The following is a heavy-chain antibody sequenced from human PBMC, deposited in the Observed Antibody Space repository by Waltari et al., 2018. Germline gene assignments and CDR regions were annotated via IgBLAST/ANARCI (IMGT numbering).Heavy chain of an antibody. Sequence: QLQLHESGPGLVEPSATLSLSCAVSGASVTSTNWWRWVRQSPQRGLEWIGQVLSTGKTNYSPSFASRVTMSLDASNNQFSLRVTSATAADTAVYYCARDRGRGLYLDAWGPGTLVTVSP. CDR3: ARDRGRGLYLDA. D-gene: IGHD2-15*01. V-gene: IGHV4-4*02. CDR1: GASVTSTNW. J-gene: IGHJ5*02. CDR2: VLSTGKT.